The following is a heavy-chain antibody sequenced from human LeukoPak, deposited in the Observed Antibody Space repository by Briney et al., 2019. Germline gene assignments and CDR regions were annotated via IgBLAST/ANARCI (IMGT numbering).Heavy chain of an antibody. CDR1: GGSFSGYY. CDR3: ARGRGYCSSTSCYYYYYGMDV. CDR2: INHSGST. Sequence: SETLSLTCAVYGGSFSGYYWSWIRQPPGKGLEWIGEINHSGSTNYNPSLKSQVTISVDTSKNQFSLKLSSVTAADTAVYYCARGRGYCSSTSCYYYYYGMDVWGKGTTVTVSS. V-gene: IGHV4-34*01. J-gene: IGHJ6*04. D-gene: IGHD2-2*01.